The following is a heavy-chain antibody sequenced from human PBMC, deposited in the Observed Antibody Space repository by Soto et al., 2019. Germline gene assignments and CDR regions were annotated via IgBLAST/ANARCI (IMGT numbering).Heavy chain of an antibody. D-gene: IGHD3-3*01. J-gene: IGHJ6*02. Sequence: ASVKVSCKASGGTFSSYAISWVRQAPGQGLEWMGGIIPIFGTANYAQKFQGRVTITADKSTSTAYMELSSLRSEDAAVYYCARAVKRITIFGVAASGMDVWGQGTTVTVSS. V-gene: IGHV1-69*06. CDR2: IIPIFGTA. CDR1: GGTFSSYA. CDR3: ARAVKRITIFGVAASGMDV.